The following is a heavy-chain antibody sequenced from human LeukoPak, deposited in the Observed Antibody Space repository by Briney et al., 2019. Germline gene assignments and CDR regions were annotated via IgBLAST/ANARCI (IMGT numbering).Heavy chain of an antibody. CDR2: IPNSGSP. D-gene: IGHD3-16*01. Sequence: SETLSLTYTVSSASVSSYYWSWVRQPPGGGLEWIGYIPNSGSPSYNPSFKSRVTFSADTSKNHLSLKLNSVTPADTAVYFCARGGAGPLRDWGQGTLVTVSS. CDR1: SASVSSYY. CDR3: ARGGAGPLRD. V-gene: IGHV4-59*02. J-gene: IGHJ4*02.